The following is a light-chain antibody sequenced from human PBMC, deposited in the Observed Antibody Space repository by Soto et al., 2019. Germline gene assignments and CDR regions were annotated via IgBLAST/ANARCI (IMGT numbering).Light chain of an antibody. Sequence: QSVLTQPPSASGTPGQRFTISCSGSTSNIGNNYVYWYQMVPGTAPKLLIYRNDQRPSGVPDRFSGSRAGTSASLASSGLRSEDEADYYCAAWDDSPSGRGVFGGGTKLTVL. V-gene: IGLV1-47*01. CDR1: TSNIGNNY. J-gene: IGLJ2*01. CDR3: AAWDDSPSGRGV. CDR2: RND.